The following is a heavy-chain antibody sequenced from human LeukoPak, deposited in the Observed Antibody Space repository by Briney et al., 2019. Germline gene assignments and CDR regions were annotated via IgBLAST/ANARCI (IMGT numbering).Heavy chain of an antibody. Sequence: GGSLRLSCAASGFTFSSYSMNWVRQAPGKGLEWVSSISSSSSYIYYADSVKGRFTISRDNAKNSLYLQMNSLRAEDTAVYYCARDAPDFWSGYYLDYWGQGTLVTVSS. J-gene: IGHJ4*02. D-gene: IGHD3-3*01. V-gene: IGHV3-21*01. CDR1: GFTFSSYS. CDR2: ISSSSSYI. CDR3: ARDAPDFWSGYYLDY.